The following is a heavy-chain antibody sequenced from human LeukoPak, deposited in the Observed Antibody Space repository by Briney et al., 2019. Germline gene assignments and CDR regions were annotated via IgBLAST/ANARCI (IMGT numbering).Heavy chain of an antibody. J-gene: IGHJ4*02. CDR3: TRDGIRVLDY. CDR1: GDSVSSNSAA. CDR2: TYYRSKWYN. V-gene: IGHV6-1*01. Sequence: SQTLSLTCAISGDSVSSNSAAWNWIRQSPSRGLEWLGRTYYRSKWYNDYAVSVKIRIVINPDTSKNQFSLQLSSVTPEDTAVYYCTRDGIRVLDYWGQGILVTVSS. D-gene: IGHD1-1*01.